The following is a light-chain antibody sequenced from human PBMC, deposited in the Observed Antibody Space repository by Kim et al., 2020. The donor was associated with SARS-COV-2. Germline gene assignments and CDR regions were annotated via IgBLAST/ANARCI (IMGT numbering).Light chain of an antibody. CDR1: QSLSND. CDR3: QQYNKWPLA. CDR2: GAS. Sequence: VSTGERATLSCRASQSLSNDLAWYQQSPGQAPRLLIYGASARATGIPARFSGSGSGTEFTLTISSLQSEDFAVYYCQQYNKWPLAFGGGTKVDIK. V-gene: IGKV3-15*01. J-gene: IGKJ4*01.